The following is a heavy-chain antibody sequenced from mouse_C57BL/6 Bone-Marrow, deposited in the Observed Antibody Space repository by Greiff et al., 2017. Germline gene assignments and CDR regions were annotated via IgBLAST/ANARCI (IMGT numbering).Heavy chain of an antibody. D-gene: IGHD3-1*01. Sequence: EVKLMESGGGLVQPGGSLSLSCAASGFTFTDYYMSWVRQPPGKALEWLGFIRNKANGYTTEYSASVKGRFTISRDNSQRILYLQMNALRAEDSATYYCARYGATDYAMDYWGQGTSVTVSS. CDR2: IRNKANGYTT. V-gene: IGHV7-3*01. CDR1: GFTFTDYY. CDR3: ARYGATDYAMDY. J-gene: IGHJ4*01.